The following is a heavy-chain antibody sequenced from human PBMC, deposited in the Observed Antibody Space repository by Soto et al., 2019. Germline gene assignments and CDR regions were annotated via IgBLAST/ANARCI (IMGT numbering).Heavy chain of an antibody. D-gene: IGHD3-3*01. CDR2: INPSGGST. CDR1: GYTFTSYY. CDR3: ARDSSVYYDFWSGYYPNNWFDP. V-gene: IGHV1-46*01. J-gene: IGHJ5*02. Sequence: ASVKVSCKASGYTFTSYYMHWLRQAPGQGLEWMGIINPSGGSTSYAQKFQGRVTMTRDTSTSTVYMELSSLRSEDTAVYYCARDSSVYYDFWSGYYPNNWFDPWGQGTLVTVSS.